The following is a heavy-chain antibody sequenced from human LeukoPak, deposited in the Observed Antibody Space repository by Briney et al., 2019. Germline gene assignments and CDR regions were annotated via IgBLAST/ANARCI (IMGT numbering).Heavy chain of an antibody. J-gene: IGHJ4*02. D-gene: IGHD6-13*01. CDR1: GGTFSSYA. V-gene: IGHV1-69*01. CDR3: ATGIAAAGPPNFDY. Sequence: SVTVSCKASGGTFSSYAISWVRQAPGQGLEWMGGIIPIFGTANYAQKFQGRVTITADESTSTAYMELSSLRSEDTAVYYCATGIAAAGPPNFDYWGQGTLVTVSS. CDR2: IIPIFGTA.